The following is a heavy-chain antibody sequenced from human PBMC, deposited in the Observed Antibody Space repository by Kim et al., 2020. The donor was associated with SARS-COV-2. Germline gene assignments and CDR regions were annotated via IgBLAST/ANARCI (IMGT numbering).Heavy chain of an antibody. CDR3: ARGRLSGPGAYFDE. D-gene: IGHD7-27*01. CDR2: INTHSGNP. J-gene: IGHJ4*02. CDR1: GYIFTGDA. V-gene: IGHV7-4-1*02. Sequence: ASVKVSCKASGYIFTGDAINWVRQGPGQGLEWMGWINTHSGNPIYAQDFPGRFVFTSDRSVSTAYLQITSLQADDTAVYYCARGRLSGPGAYFDEWGQGT.